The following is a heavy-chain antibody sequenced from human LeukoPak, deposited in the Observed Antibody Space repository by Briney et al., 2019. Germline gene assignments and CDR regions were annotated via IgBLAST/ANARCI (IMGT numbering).Heavy chain of an antibody. V-gene: IGHV4-59*01. CDR2: IYYSGST. J-gene: IGHJ4*02. Sequence: SETLSLTGTVSGGSISSYYWSWIRQPPGKGLEWIGYIYYSGSTNYNSSLKSRVTISVDTSKNQFSLKLSSVTAADTAVYYCARDRCSGYGFDYWGQGTLVTVSS. CDR3: ARDRCSGYGFDY. CDR1: GGSISSYY. D-gene: IGHD5-12*01.